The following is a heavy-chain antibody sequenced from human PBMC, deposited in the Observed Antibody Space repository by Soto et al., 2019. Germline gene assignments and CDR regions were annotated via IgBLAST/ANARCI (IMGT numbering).Heavy chain of an antibody. CDR1: GFSLSGYW. CDR3: ARDSDYDVGAFDV. Sequence: GGSLRLSCAASGFSLSGYWMHWVRQVPGKELVWVSRIKSDAFTIDYADSVKGRFTVSRDNANNMLYLQMNSLRADDTAVYYCARDSDYDVGAFDVWGQGTRVTVAS. V-gene: IGHV3-74*01. CDR2: IKSDAFTI. D-gene: IGHD3-22*01. J-gene: IGHJ3*01.